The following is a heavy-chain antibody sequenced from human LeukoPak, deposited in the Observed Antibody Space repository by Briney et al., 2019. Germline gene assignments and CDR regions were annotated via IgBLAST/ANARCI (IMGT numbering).Heavy chain of an antibody. CDR1: GYTFTSYD. CDR2: MNPNSGNT. V-gene: IGHV1-8*03. J-gene: IGHJ3*02. CDR3: ARFGWFGESIDAFDI. Sequence: ASVKVSCKASGYTFTSYDINWVRQATGQGLQSMGWMNPNSGNTGYAQKFQGRVTITRNTSISTAYMELSSLRSEDTAVYYCARFGWFGESIDAFDIWGQGTMVTVSS. D-gene: IGHD3-10*01.